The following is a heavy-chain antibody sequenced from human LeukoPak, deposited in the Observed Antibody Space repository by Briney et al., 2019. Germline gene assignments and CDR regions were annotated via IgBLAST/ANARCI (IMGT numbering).Heavy chain of an antibody. CDR2: INRSGST. CDR1: GGSFSGYY. Sequence: NPSETLSLTCAVYGGSFSGYYWSWIRQPPGKGLEWIGEINRSGSTDYNPPLKSRVTVSVDTSKNQFSLKLSSVTAADTAVYYCARGYGSGSYYSYWGQGTLVTVSS. D-gene: IGHD3-10*01. V-gene: IGHV4-34*01. CDR3: ARGYGSGSYYSY. J-gene: IGHJ4*02.